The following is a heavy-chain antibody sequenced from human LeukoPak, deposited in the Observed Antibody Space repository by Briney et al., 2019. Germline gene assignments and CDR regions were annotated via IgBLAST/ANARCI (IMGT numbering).Heavy chain of an antibody. D-gene: IGHD3-16*02. Sequence: ASVKVSCKASGYIFTSHYMHWVRQAPGQGLEWMGLINPSGSSTLYAQKFQGRVTMTRDMSTTTDYMELSSLRSEDTAVYYCARDNSVGDIAWWFDPWGQGTLVTVSS. V-gene: IGHV1-46*01. J-gene: IGHJ5*02. CDR2: INPSGSST. CDR1: GYIFTSHY. CDR3: ARDNSVGDIAWWFDP.